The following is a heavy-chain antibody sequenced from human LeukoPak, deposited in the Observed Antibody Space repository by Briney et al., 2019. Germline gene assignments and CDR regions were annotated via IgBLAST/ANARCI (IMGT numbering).Heavy chain of an antibody. Sequence: SVKVSCKASGGTFSSYAISWVRQAPGQGLEWIGRIIPILGIANYAQKFQGRVTITADKSTSTAYMELSSLRSEDTAVYYCARDDVVVPADARTTSYYYYGMDVWGQGTTVTVSS. J-gene: IGHJ6*02. CDR2: IIPILGIA. V-gene: IGHV1-69*04. CDR3: ARDDVVVPADARTTSYYYYGMDV. CDR1: GGTFSSYA. D-gene: IGHD2-2*01.